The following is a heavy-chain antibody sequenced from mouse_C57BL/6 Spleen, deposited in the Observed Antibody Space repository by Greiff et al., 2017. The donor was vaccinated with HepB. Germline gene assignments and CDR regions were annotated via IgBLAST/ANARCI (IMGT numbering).Heavy chain of an antibody. J-gene: IGHJ4*01. CDR3: ARAGDYYGSSYYYAMDY. CDR1: GYTFTDYY. V-gene: IGHV1-19*01. D-gene: IGHD1-1*01. CDR2: INPYNGGT. Sequence: VQLQQSGPVLVKPGASVKMSCKASGYTFTDYYMNWVKQSHGKSLEWIGVINPYNGGTSYNQKFKGKATLTVDKSSSTAYMELNSLTSEDSAVYYCARAGDYYGSSYYYAMDYWGQGTSVTVSS.